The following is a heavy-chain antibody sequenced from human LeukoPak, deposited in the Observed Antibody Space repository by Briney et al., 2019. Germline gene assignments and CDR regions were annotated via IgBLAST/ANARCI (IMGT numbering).Heavy chain of an antibody. J-gene: IGHJ4*02. Sequence: GGSLRLSCAVSGFTFSSYAMSWVRQAPGKGLEWVSVISGSGGTTYYSDSVKGRFTISRDNSKNTLYLQMNSLRAEDTAVYYCARDPLRGDGYTFDSWGQGTLVTVSS. CDR2: ISGSGGTT. D-gene: IGHD2-21*01. V-gene: IGHV3-23*01. CDR1: GFTFSSYA. CDR3: ARDPLRGDGYTFDS.